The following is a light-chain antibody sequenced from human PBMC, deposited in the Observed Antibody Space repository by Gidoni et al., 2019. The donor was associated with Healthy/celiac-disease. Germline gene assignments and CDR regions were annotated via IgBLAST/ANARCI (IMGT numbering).Light chain of an antibody. V-gene: IGKV1-8*01. J-gene: IGKJ5*01. CDR2: AAS. CDR3: QQYYSYPRIT. CDR1: QGISSY. Sequence: AIRMTQSPSSFSASTGDRVTITCRASQGISSYLAWYLQKPGKAPKLLIYAASTLQSGVPSRFSGSGSGTDFTLTISCLQSEDFATYYCQQYYSYPRITFGQGTRLEIK.